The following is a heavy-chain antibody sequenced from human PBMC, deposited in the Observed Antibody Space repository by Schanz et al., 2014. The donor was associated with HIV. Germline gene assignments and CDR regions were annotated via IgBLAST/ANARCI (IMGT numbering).Heavy chain of an antibody. CDR3: AKEHRSGRPTFDS. J-gene: IGHJ4*02. D-gene: IGHD5-12*01. Sequence: EVTLVESGGAAVQPGGSLQLSCAASGFTFEDFSMHWVRQAPGKGLEWVSLFSRNGVTTFYADSVRGRFTIARDNSRKSLYLQMNSLRSEDTALYYCAKEHRSGRPTFDSWGPGTLVTVSS. V-gene: IGHV3-43*01. CDR2: FSRNGVTT. CDR1: GFTFEDFS.